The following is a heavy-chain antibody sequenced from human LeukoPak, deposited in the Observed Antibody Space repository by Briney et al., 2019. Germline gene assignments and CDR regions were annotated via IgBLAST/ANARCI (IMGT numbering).Heavy chain of an antibody. Sequence: GGSLRLSCAASGFTFSRYSMNWVRQAPGKGLEWVSSISSSSSYIYYADSVKGRFTISRDNAKNSLYLQMNSLRAEDTAVYYCAGSKVTTRATVTTFYYYYGMDVWGQGTTVTVSS. CDR2: ISSSSSYI. V-gene: IGHV3-21*01. CDR1: GFTFSRYS. D-gene: IGHD4-17*01. CDR3: AGSKVTTRATVTTFYYYYGMDV. J-gene: IGHJ6*02.